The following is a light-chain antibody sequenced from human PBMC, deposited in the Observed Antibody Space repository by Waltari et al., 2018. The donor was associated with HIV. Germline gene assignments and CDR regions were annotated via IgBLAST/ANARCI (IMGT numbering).Light chain of an antibody. CDR3: CSYAGSRTWV. CDR2: DVF. Sequence: QSALTQPASVSGSPGQSITVSCTGTSSDVGGYNFVSWYHKHPDKAPKRMICDVFNRPAGVSERVAGSRSGNTASLTVSGLQAEDEADYYCCSYAGSRTWVFGGGTALTVL. V-gene: IGLV2-23*02. CDR1: SSDVGGYNF. J-gene: IGLJ3*02.